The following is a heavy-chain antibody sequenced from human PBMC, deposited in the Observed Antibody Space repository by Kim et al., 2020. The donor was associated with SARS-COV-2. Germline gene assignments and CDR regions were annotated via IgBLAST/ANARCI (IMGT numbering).Heavy chain of an antibody. CDR3: ATIAVAGAFGFDP. J-gene: IGHJ5*02. D-gene: IGHD6-19*01. V-gene: IGHV5-51*01. Sequence: SPSFQGQVTISADKSISTAYLQWSSLKASDTAMYYCATIAVAGAFGFDPWGQGTLVTVSS.